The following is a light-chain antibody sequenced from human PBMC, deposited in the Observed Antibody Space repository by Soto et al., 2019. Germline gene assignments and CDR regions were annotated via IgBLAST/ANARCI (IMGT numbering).Light chain of an antibody. Sequence: EIVMTQSPATLSVSPGERATLSCSASQGVSSNLASYQQKPGQAPRLRIYGACTRAAGIPGRFSGSGSGTDLAITSMSVEYEDVEICYCQQYNSWSSITFGQGTRLEIK. J-gene: IGKJ5*01. CDR2: GAC. V-gene: IGKV3-15*01. CDR1: QGVSSN. CDR3: QQYNSWSSIT.